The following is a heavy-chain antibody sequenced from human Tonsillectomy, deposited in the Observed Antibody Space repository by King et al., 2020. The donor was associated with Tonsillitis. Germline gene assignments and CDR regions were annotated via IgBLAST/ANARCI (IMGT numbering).Heavy chain of an antibody. J-gene: IGHJ2*01. CDR1: GFRFNSYG. Sequence: VQLVESGGGVVQPGRSLRLSCAASGFRFNSYGMHWVRQAPGKGLEWVAVISYDGRNQYYADSVKGRFTISRDNSKKTLFLQMNSLRPEDTAVYYCVKDDGLSNYYFDLWGRGTLVTVSS. D-gene: IGHD3/OR15-3a*01. V-gene: IGHV3-30*18. CDR3: VKDDGLSNYYFDL. CDR2: ISYDGRNQ.